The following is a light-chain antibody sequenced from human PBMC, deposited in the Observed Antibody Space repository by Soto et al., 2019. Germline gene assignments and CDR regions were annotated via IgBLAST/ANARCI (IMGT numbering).Light chain of an antibody. CDR2: DAS. CDR1: QGISSA. Sequence: AIQLTQSPSSLSASVGDRVTITCRASQGISSALAWYQQKPGKAPKLLIYDASSLESGVPSRFSGSGSGTDFTLTISSLQPEDFATYYCQQFNSYPHRVFTFGPGNKVDIK. J-gene: IGKJ3*01. CDR3: QQFNSYPHRVFT. V-gene: IGKV1-13*02.